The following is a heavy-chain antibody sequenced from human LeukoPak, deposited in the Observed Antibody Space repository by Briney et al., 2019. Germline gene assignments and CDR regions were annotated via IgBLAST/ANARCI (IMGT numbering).Heavy chain of an antibody. D-gene: IGHD2-8*01. CDR3: AKDGLHCTNGVCYSAIIDY. CDR1: GFXFDDYA. CDR2: ISGDGGST. Sequence: GGSLRLSCATSGFXFDDYAMHWVRQAPGKGLEWVCLISGDGGSTYYADSVKGRSTISRDNSRNSLYLQMNNLRTEDTALYYCAKDGLHCTNGVCYSAIIDYWGQGTLVTVSS. J-gene: IGHJ4*02. V-gene: IGHV3-43*02.